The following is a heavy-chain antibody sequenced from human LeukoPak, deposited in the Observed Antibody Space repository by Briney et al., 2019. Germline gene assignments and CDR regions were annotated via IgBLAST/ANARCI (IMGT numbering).Heavy chain of an antibody. CDR1: GFTFSSYG. CDR3: AKDQSDLAYCGGDCYWTPDY. J-gene: IGHJ4*02. V-gene: IGHV3-30*18. Sequence: GGSLRLSCAASGFTFSSYGMHWVRQAPGKGLEWVAVISYDGSNKYYADSVKGRFTISRDNSKNTLYLQMNSLRAEDTAVYYCAKDQSDLAYCGGDCYWTPDYWGQGTLVTVSS. D-gene: IGHD2-21*02. CDR2: ISYDGSNK.